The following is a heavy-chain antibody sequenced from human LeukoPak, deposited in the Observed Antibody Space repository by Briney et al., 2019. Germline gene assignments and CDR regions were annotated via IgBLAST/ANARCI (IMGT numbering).Heavy chain of an antibody. J-gene: IGHJ6*03. Sequence: PSETLSLTCTVSGGSISPYYWNWIRQPPGKGLEWIGYIYYSGGTNYNDSLKSRVTISVDTSQNQFSLRLSSMTAADTAVYYCARRAAAVGTYYMDVWGKGTTVTVSS. V-gene: IGHV4-59*01. CDR3: ARRAAAVGTYYMDV. CDR1: GGSISPYY. D-gene: IGHD6-13*01. CDR2: IYYSGGT.